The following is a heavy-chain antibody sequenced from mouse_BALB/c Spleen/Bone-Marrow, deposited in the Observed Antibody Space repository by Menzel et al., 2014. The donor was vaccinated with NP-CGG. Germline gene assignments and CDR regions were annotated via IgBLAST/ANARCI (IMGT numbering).Heavy chain of an antibody. J-gene: IGHJ3*01. D-gene: IGHD2-14*01. Sequence: VQLVESGPELVKPGASVRISCKASGYTFTSYYIHWVKQRPGQGLEWIEWIHPGNVNTNYNEKFKGKATLTADKSSSTAYMQLSSLTSEDSAVYFCARGGYDGAWFAYWGQGTLVTVSA. CDR2: IHPGNVNT. V-gene: IGHV1S56*01. CDR1: GYTFTSYY. CDR3: ARGGYDGAWFAY.